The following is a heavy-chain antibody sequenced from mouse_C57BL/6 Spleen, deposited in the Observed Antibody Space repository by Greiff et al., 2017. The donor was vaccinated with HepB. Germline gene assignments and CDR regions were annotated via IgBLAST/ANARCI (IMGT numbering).Heavy chain of an antibody. CDR1: GFTFSSYG. J-gene: IGHJ2*01. D-gene: IGHD2-4*01. V-gene: IGHV5-6*01. CDR2: ISSGGSYT. Sequence: EVQLVESGGDLVKPGGSLKLSCAASGFTFSSYGMSWVRQTPDKRLEWVATISSGGSYTYYPDSVKGRFTISRDNAKNTLYLQMSSLKSEDTAMYYCARPSTMITPYYFDYWGQGTTLTVSS. CDR3: ARPSTMITPYYFDY.